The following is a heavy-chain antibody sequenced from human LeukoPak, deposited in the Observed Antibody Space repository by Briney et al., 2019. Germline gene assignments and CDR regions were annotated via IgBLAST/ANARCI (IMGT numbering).Heavy chain of an antibody. CDR2: ISHSGTT. Sequence: SETLSLTCTVSGGSISSSSYYWSWIRQPPGKALEWIGYISHSGTTYYTPSLKSRVTISVDRSKNQFSLKLSSVTAADTAVYYCASALPFQLVHWGQGTLVTVSS. J-gene: IGHJ4*02. CDR1: GGSISSSSYY. D-gene: IGHD6-13*01. CDR3: ASALPFQLVH. V-gene: IGHV4-30-2*01.